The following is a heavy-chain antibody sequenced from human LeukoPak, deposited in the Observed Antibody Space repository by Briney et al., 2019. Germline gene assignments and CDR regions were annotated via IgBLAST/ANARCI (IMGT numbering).Heavy chain of an antibody. Sequence: PSETLSLTCAVYGGSFNSYYWTWVCQTPGKGLEWIGEISHTGDIINYKPSLKSRVTISVDSSRKQFSLRLTSVTAADTGVYYCARVPDITARPCDSWGPGTRVTVS. D-gene: IGHD1-1*01. CDR3: ARVPDITARPCDS. J-gene: IGHJ4*02. CDR2: ISHTGDII. CDR1: GGSFNSYY. V-gene: IGHV4-34*01.